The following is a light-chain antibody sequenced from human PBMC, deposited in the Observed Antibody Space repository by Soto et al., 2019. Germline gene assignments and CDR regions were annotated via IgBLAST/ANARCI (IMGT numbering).Light chain of an antibody. Sequence: DTQMTPSPSTLSASVGDRVPITCRAIQSISSWLAWYQQKPGKAPKLLIYDASSLESGDPSRFSGSVSGTEFTLTISSLQPDDFATYYCQQYNSYSWTFGQGTKVEIK. V-gene: IGKV1-5*01. J-gene: IGKJ1*01. CDR2: DAS. CDR3: QQYNSYSWT. CDR1: QSISSW.